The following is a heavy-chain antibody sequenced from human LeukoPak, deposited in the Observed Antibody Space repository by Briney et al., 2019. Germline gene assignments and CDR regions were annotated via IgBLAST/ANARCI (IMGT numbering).Heavy chain of an antibody. V-gene: IGHV3-23*01. CDR1: GLTFSDYA. D-gene: IGHD3-22*01. Sequence: GGSLRLSCPVSGLTFSDYAMTWVRQAPGKGLEWVSGIFAGGGAALYADSVRGRFTIFRDDSKSTLFLQMHSLRAEDTATYYCAKNYYDRRGPYSWVFDYWGQGTLVTVSS. CDR2: IFAGGGAA. CDR3: AKNYYDRRGPYSWVFDY. J-gene: IGHJ4*02.